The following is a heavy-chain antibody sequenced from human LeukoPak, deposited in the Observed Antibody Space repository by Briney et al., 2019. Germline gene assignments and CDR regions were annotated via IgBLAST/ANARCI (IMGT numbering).Heavy chain of an antibody. CDR3: ARRQYVSFDS. CDR1: GFTFSSYW. V-gene: IGHV3-7*03. CDR2: INQHGSEK. D-gene: IGHD3-16*01. Sequence: GGSLRLSCTASGFTFSSYWMTWVRQAPGKGLEWVANINQHGSEKYYVDSVKGRFTISRDNPKGSLYLQMNSLRAEDTALYYCARRQYVSFDSWGQGTLVTVSS. J-gene: IGHJ4*02.